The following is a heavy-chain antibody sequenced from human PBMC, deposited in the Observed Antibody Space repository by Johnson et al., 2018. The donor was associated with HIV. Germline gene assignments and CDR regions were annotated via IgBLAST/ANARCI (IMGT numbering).Heavy chain of an antibody. CDR1: GFTFSSYG. Sequence: MLLVESGGGLVQPGGSLRLSCAASGFTFSSYGMSWVRQAPGKGLEWVSTISGSGGSTYYADSVKGRFTLSRDNSKNTLYLQMNSLRAEDTALYYCAKGKSGSYWIGGDAFDIWGQGTMVTVSS. V-gene: IGHV3-23*04. CDR3: AKGKSGSYWIGGDAFDI. D-gene: IGHD1-26*01. CDR2: ISGSGGST. J-gene: IGHJ3*02.